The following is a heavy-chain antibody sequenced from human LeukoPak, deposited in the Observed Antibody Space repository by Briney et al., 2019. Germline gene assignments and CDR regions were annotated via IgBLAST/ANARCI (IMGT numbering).Heavy chain of an antibody. Sequence: GGSLRLSCAASGFTVSSNHMTWVRQAPGKGLEWVSEIYTGGLTFYADSVTGRFTISRDNSKNTVYLQMNSLGVEDSARYYCARDNAPAGGGLDYWGQGTLVTVSS. CDR2: IYTGGLT. V-gene: IGHV3-53*01. CDR1: GFTVSSNH. D-gene: IGHD2-2*01. CDR3: ARDNAPAGGGLDY. J-gene: IGHJ4*02.